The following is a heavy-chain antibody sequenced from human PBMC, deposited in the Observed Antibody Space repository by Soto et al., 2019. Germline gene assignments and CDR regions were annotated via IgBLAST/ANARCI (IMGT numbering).Heavy chain of an antibody. CDR2: IIPIFGTA. D-gene: IGHD3-22*01. J-gene: IGHJ6*02. CDR3: ARDLGYYDSSGYPPAYYGMDV. CDR1: GVTFSSYA. Sequence: ASVKVSCKASGVTFSSYAISWVRQAPGQGLEWMGGIIPIFGTANYAQKFQGRVTITADKSTSTAYMELSSLRSEDTAVYYCARDLGYYDSSGYPPAYYGMDVWGQGTTVTVSS. V-gene: IGHV1-69*06.